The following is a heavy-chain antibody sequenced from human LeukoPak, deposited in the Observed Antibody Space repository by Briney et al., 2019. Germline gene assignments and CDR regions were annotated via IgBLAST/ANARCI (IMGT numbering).Heavy chain of an antibody. D-gene: IGHD2/OR15-2a*01. V-gene: IGHV3-13*01. CDR2: IGISRDT. J-gene: IGHJ6*02. Sequence: GESLRLSCTASRFTLRSYDIHWVPQVTGKGLESDAAIGISRDTHYPGSVRDRFTNARENAKNSLYLQMNSLRAEDTAVYYCARDTLSRHFASPMYSYGMDVWRQGTTVTVSS. CDR1: RFTLRSYD. CDR3: ARDTLSRHFASPMYSYGMDV.